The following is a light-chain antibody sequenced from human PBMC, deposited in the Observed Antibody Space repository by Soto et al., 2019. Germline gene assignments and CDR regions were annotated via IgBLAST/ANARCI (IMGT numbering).Light chain of an antibody. CDR2: DAS. J-gene: IGKJ2*01. CDR1: QSIDRF. Sequence: DVQMTQSPSPLSASIGDRVTITCRASQSIDRFLAWYQQKPGKAPELLIYDASRLPTGVPSRFSGSGSGTEFTLTIDNLQPADSATYFCQHYSGFPHPFGPGTKVDIK. CDR3: QHYSGFPHP. V-gene: IGKV1-5*01.